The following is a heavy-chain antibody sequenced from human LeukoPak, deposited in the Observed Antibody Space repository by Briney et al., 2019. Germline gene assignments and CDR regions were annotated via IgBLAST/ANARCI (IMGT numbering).Heavy chain of an antibody. CDR1: GFTVSSNY. V-gene: IGHV3-53*01. Sequence: GGSLRLSCAASGFTVSSNYMSWVRQAPGKGLEWVSVIYSGGSTYYADSVKGRFTISRDNSKNTLYLQMNSLRAEDTAVYYCARGYSYGYGLNYFDYWGQGTLVTVSS. CDR2: IYSGGST. J-gene: IGHJ4*02. D-gene: IGHD5-18*01. CDR3: ARGYSYGYGLNYFDY.